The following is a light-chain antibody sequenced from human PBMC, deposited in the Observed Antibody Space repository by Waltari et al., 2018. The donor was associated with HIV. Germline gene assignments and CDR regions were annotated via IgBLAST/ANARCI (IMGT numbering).Light chain of an antibody. J-gene: IGLJ3*02. CDR3: HSYDNSLSASV. Sequence: QSVLPQPPSVSGAPGQRVTISCSGTSYTIGARYEVHWYQQLPGTAPKLLIYGNTNRPSGVPDRFSAFKSGTSASLVITGLQAEDEADYYCHSYDNSLSASVFGGGTKLTVL. CDR2: GNT. V-gene: IGLV1-40*01. CDR1: SYTIGARYE.